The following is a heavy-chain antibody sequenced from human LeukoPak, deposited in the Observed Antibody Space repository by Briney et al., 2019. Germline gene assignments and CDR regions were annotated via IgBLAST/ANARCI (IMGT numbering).Heavy chain of an antibody. V-gene: IGHV3-30-3*01. J-gene: IGHJ4*02. D-gene: IGHD2-2*01. CDR2: ISYDGSNK. CDR3: VSFYETY. Sequence: GGSLRLSCAAPGFTFSSYAMHWVRQAPGKGLEWVAVISYDGSNKYYADSVKGRFTISKDNAKNTVYLQMNNLRVEDTAVYYCVSFYETYWGRGTLVTVSS. CDR1: GFTFSSYA.